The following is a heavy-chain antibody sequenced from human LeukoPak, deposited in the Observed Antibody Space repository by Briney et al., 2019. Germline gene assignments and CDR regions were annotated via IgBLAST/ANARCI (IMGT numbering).Heavy chain of an antibody. CDR3: ASAPVTTYYYYYYMDV. CDR1: GGSFSGYY. D-gene: IGHD4-17*01. J-gene: IGHJ6*03. V-gene: IGHV4-34*01. CDR2: INHSGST. Sequence: SETLSLTCAVYGGSFSGYYWSWIRQPPGKGLEWIGEINHSGSTNYNPSLKSRVAISVDTSKNQFSLRLSSVTAADTAVYYCASAPVTTYYYYYYMDVWGKGTTVTVSS.